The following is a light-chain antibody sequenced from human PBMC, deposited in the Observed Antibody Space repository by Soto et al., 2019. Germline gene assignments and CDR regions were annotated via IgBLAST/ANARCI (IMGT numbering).Light chain of an antibody. CDR3: QQYNSYPYT. Sequence: DIQMTQSPSTLSASVGDRVTITCRASQSISSWLAWYQQKPGKAPNLLIYKASSLEGGVPSRFSGSGSGTEFTLTIISLQPDDFATYYCQQYNSYPYTFGQGTKLEIK. CDR1: QSISSW. J-gene: IGKJ2*01. V-gene: IGKV1-5*03. CDR2: KAS.